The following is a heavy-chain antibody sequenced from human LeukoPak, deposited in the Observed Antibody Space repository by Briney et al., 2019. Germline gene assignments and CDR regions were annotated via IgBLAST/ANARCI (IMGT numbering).Heavy chain of an antibody. V-gene: IGHV3-15*01. CDR2: IKSQTDGGTI. D-gene: IGHD6-13*01. Sequence: GGSLRLSCAASGFTFRNAWMSWVRQAPGKGLEWIGRIKSQTDGGTIAYAAAVKGRFTISRDDSKNTLDLQMNSLKTEDTAVYYCATAAGIAAPGTKGIDYWGQGTLVTVSS. CDR1: GFTFRNAW. CDR3: ATAAGIAAPGTKGIDY. J-gene: IGHJ4*02.